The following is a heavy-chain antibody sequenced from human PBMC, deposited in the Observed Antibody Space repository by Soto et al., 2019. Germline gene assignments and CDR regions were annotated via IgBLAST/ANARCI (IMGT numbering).Heavy chain of an antibody. D-gene: IGHD3-9*01. CDR3: ARDLRYFDDY. J-gene: IGHJ4*02. V-gene: IGHV1-3*01. CDR1: GYTFTNYA. Sequence: ASVKVSCRASGYTFTNYAIHWVRQAPGQRLEWMGWLNPGNGNTKYPQKFQGRVTITRDKSTSTAYMELSSLRSEDTAVYYCARDLRYFDDYWGQGTLVTVSS. CDR2: LNPGNGNT.